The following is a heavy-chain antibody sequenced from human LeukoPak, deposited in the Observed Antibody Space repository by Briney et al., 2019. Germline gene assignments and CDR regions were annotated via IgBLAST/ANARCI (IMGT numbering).Heavy chain of an antibody. CDR3: ARDSGERGSGSYLIAY. Sequence: ASVKVSCKASGGTFSSYAISWVRQAPGQGLEWMGIINPSGGSTSYAQKFQGRVTMTRDMSTSTVYMELSSLRSEDTAVYYCARDSGERGSGSYLIAYWGQGTLVTVSS. J-gene: IGHJ4*02. V-gene: IGHV1-46*01. CDR2: INPSGGST. D-gene: IGHD3-10*01. CDR1: GGTFSSYA.